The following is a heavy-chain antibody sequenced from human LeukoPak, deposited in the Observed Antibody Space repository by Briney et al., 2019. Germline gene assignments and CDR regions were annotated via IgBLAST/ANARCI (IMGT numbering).Heavy chain of an antibody. V-gene: IGHV4-34*01. CDR2: INYGGDT. CDR3: ARGLGWKVTSMGLFYMDV. J-gene: IGHJ6*03. Sequence: SETLSLTCGVDGGSFSGYDWTWVRQPPGKGLEWIGQINYGGDTNYNPSLKSRVTISVDTSKNQFSLKVTSVTAADTAVYYCARGLGWKVTSMGLFYMDVWGEGATVTVSS. D-gene: IGHD1-1*01. CDR1: GGSFSGYD.